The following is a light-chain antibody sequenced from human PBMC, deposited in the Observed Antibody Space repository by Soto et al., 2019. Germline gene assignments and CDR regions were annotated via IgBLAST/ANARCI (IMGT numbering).Light chain of an antibody. Sequence: QSVLTQPASVSGSPGQSITISCTGTSSDVGGYNYVSWYQQHPGKAPKLMIYDVSNRPSGVSNRFSGSKSGNTASLTISRLQAEDEADYYCSSYTSSSTLDVVFGGGTKVTVL. CDR3: SSYTSSSTLDVV. V-gene: IGLV2-14*01. CDR2: DVS. J-gene: IGLJ2*01. CDR1: SSDVGGYNY.